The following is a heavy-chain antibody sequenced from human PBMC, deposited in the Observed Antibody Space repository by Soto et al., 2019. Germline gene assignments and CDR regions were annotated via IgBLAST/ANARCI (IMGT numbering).Heavy chain of an antibody. D-gene: IGHD3-22*01. CDR2: IIPIFGTT. V-gene: IGHV1-69*13. Sequence: ASVKVSCKASGGTFSRYAISWVRQAPGQGLEWMGGIIPIFGTTNYAQNFQGRVTITADESTSTAYMELSSLISEDTAVYYCARANAYDTPFDYWGHGTLVRLSS. J-gene: IGHJ4*01. CDR3: ARANAYDTPFDY. CDR1: GGTFSRYA.